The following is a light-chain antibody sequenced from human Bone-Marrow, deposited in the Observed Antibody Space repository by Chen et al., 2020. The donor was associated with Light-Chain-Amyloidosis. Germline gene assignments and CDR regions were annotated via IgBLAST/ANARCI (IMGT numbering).Light chain of an antibody. Sequence: DIQMTQSPSPLSSSVGDRVIISCQASQDSITSLNWFQLKPSKAPKLLIYDASNMQTGVPSRFTGSGSGTHFTLAISSLHPDDIATYCCHQYENLPFTFGPGTKVEMK. CDR2: DAS. CDR3: HQYENLPFT. V-gene: IGKV1-33*01. CDR1: QDSITS. J-gene: IGKJ3*01.